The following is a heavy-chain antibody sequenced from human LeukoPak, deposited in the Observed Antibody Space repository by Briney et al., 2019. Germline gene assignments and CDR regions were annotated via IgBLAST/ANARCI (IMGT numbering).Heavy chain of an antibody. V-gene: IGHV4-30-4*01. D-gene: IGHD1-26*01. CDR2: IYYSGST. Sequence: SETLSLTCTVSGGSISSGDYYWSWLRQPPGKGLEWIGYIYYSGSTYYNPSLKSRVTISVDTSKNQFSLKLSSVTAADTAVYYCASRVGATKGGYYFDYWGQGTLVTVSS. CDR1: GGSISSGDYY. J-gene: IGHJ4*02. CDR3: ASRVGATKGGYYFDY.